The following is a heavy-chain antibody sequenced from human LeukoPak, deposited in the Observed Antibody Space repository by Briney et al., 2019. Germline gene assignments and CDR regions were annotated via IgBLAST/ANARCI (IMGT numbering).Heavy chain of an antibody. Sequence: ASVKVSCKASGYTFTGYYMHWVRQAPGQGLEWMGWINPNSGGTNYAQKFQGRVTMTRDTSISTAYMELSRLRSDDTAVYYCATYGGKAVAGALQLRIALFDYWGQGTLVTVSS. CDR2: INPNSGGT. CDR3: ATYGGKAVAGALQLRIALFDY. J-gene: IGHJ4*02. D-gene: IGHD6-19*01. CDR1: GYTFTGYY. V-gene: IGHV1-2*02.